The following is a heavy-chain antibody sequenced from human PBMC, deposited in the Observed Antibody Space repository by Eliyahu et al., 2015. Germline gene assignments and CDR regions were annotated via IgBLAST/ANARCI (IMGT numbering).Heavy chain of an antibody. CDR1: GYXLXXLS. J-gene: IGHJ3*02. CDR2: FDPEDGET. CDR3: ATDLIVVGATSHDAFDI. Sequence: QVQLVQSGAEVKKPGASVKVSCKVSGYXLXXLSMHWVRQAPGKGLEWMGGFDPEDGETIYAQKFQGRVTMTEDTSTDTAYMELSSLRSEDTAVYYCATDLIVVGATSHDAFDIWGQGTMVTVSS. V-gene: IGHV1-24*01. D-gene: IGHD1-26*01.